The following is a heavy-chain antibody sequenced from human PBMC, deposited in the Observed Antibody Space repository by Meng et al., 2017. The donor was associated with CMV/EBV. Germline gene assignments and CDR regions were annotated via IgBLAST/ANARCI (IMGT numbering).Heavy chain of an antibody. CDR1: GFTFSNAW. J-gene: IGHJ6*02. D-gene: IGHD3-10*01. Sequence: GESLKISWAASGFTFSNAWMSWVRHAAGKGLEWGGRIQSKTAGGTTDYAAPVKGRFTISREDSNNTLYLQMNSLKTEDTAVYYCTSKRRITMVRGVPTYDYYGMDVWGQGTTVTVSS. CDR2: IQSKTAGGTT. CDR3: TSKRRITMVRGVPTYDYYGMDV. V-gene: IGHV3-15*01.